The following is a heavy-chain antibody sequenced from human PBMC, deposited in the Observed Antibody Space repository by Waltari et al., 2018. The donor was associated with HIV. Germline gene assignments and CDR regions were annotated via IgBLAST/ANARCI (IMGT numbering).Heavy chain of an antibody. CDR3: VRGRQYISSSYFDP. Sequence: QVQLQESGPGLVKPSETLSLICTVSHGSIRSYYWSWIRQPPGKGLEWIGHIYYSGSTNYNPSLKSRVTISVDTSKNQFSLRLTSVTAADTAVYYCVRGRQYISSSYFDPWAREPWSPSPQ. D-gene: IGHD6-19*01. J-gene: IGHJ5*02. V-gene: IGHV4-59*01. CDR1: HGSIRSYY. CDR2: IYYSGST.